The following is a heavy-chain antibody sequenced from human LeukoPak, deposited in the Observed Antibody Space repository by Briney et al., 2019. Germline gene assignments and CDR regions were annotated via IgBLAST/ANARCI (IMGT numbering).Heavy chain of an antibody. CDR1: GYTFTSYA. CDR3: ATLPTAVTSTYYYGMDV. Sequence: GASVKVSCKASGYTFTSYAMNWVRQAPGQGLEWMGWINTNTGNPTYAQGFTGRFVFSLDTSVSTAYLQISSLKAEDTAVYYCATLPTAVTSTYYYGMDVWGQGTTVTVSS. CDR2: INTNTGNP. D-gene: IGHD3-10*01. V-gene: IGHV7-4-1*02. J-gene: IGHJ6*02.